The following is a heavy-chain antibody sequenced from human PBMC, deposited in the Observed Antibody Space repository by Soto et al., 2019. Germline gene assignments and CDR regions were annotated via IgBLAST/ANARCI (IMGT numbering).Heavy chain of an antibody. Sequence: SETLSLTCNMSGDSYSISTYSWSWIRQPPGKALQWIGFIYQSGVTSCNPSLASRVSISLDRSNNQCSLKLKSVTAADTAVYFCAGMPYTSGLRFDPWGPGTLVTVSS. CDR3: AGMPYTSGLRFDP. CDR2: IYQSGVT. D-gene: IGHD6-19*01. V-gene: IGHV4-30-2*01. J-gene: IGHJ5*02. CDR1: GDSYSISTYS.